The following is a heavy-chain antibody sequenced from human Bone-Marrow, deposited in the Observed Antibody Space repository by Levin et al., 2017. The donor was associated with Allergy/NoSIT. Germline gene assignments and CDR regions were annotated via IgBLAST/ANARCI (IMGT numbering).Heavy chain of an antibody. CDR3: ARDGVGTAAGTP. CDR2: IYSGGDT. D-gene: IGHD6-13*01. CDR1: GFTVSRNH. Sequence: GGSLRLSCAASGFTVSRNHMSWVRQAPGKGLEWVSLIYSGGDTQYADSVKGRFTISRDNSKNTLYLQMNSLRADDTAVYYCARDGVGTAAGTPWGQGTLVTVSS. J-gene: IGHJ4*02. V-gene: IGHV3-66*01.